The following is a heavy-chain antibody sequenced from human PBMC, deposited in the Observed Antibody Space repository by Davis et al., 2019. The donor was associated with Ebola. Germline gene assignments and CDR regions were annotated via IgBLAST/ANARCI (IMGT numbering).Heavy chain of an antibody. CDR3: AKVHPPTTVTTGWFDH. V-gene: IGHV3-23*01. CDR2: ISVRSIT. J-gene: IGHJ5*02. D-gene: IGHD4-17*01. Sequence: GASLKLSCAASGFIFSSYAMSWVRQAPGKGLEWVSSISVRSITYHADSVKGRFTISRDNSKNTLYLQMNSLRAEDTAVYYCAKVHPPTTVTTGWFDHWGQGTLVTVSS. CDR1: GFIFSSYA.